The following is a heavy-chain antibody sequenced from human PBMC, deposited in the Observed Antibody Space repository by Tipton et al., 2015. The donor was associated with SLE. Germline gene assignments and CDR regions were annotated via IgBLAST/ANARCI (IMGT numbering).Heavy chain of an antibody. V-gene: IGHV4-4*07. Sequence: GLVKPSETLSLTCTVSGGSISFDYWSWIRESAGRGLEWIGRIYSSGDRDYNPSLRSRVTMSIDASQNRVSLRLSSVTAADTAVYYCARGGLDYYNGLDLWGQGTTVTVSS. J-gene: IGHJ6*02. CDR1: GGSISFDY. CDR2: IYSSGDR. D-gene: IGHD3-10*01. CDR3: ARGGLDYYNGLDL.